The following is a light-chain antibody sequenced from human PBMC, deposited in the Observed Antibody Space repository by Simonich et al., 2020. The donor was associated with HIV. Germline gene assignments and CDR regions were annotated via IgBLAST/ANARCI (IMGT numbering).Light chain of an antibody. V-gene: IGKV1-5*01. Sequence: DIQMTQSPSTLSASVGDRVTITCRASQSISSWLAWYQQKPGKAPKLLIYVASTLQSGVPSRFSGSGSGTEFTLTISSLQPEDFATYYCQQLNSYPPFTFGPGTKVDIK. CDR2: VAS. J-gene: IGKJ3*01. CDR3: QQLNSYPPFT. CDR1: QSISSW.